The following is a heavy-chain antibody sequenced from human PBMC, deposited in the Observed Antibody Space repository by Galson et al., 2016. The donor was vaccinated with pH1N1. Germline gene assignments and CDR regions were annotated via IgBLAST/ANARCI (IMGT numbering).Heavy chain of an antibody. V-gene: IGHV6-1*01. CDR2: TYYRSKWFY. D-gene: IGHD6-19*01. CDR1: GDSVFSNSAA. J-gene: IGHJ4*02. CDR3: ARHSPGRAVGVFDC. Sequence: CAISGDSVFSNSAAWNWIRQSPSRGLEWLGRTYYRSKWFYNYAVSVQGRISIKPDTSKNQFSLQLNSVTPEDTAVYYCARHSPGRAVGVFDCWGQGSLVTVSS.